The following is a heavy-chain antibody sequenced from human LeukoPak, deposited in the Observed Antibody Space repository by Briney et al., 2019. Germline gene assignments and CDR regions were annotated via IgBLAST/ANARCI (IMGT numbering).Heavy chain of an antibody. CDR3: ARGSSFRDTYCGADCYFDY. V-gene: IGHV1-2*07. J-gene: IGHJ4*02. Sequence: GASLRVSSTASRDTFTDYYMHSGRHGPGQGRERRGWINPKNGSTNYVHQFQDRVSMTRDTSISTAYRELSRLRSDDTAVYYCARGSSFRDTYCGADCYFDYWGQGTLVTVSS. CDR2: INPKNGST. D-gene: IGHD2-21*02. CDR1: RDTFTDYY.